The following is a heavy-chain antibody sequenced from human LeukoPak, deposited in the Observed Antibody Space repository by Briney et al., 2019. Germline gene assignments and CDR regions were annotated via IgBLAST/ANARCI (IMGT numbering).Heavy chain of an antibody. CDR2: IYSGGST. J-gene: IGHJ4*02. D-gene: IGHD3-22*01. V-gene: IGHV3-53*01. CDR1: GFTASSNY. Sequence: PGGSLRLSCTASGFTASSNYVCWVRQAPGKGLEWVSVIYSGGSTYYADSVKGRFTISRDNSKNTLYLQMNSLRAEDTAVYYCAIGYDSSGRFDYWGQGTLVTVSS. CDR3: AIGYDSSGRFDY.